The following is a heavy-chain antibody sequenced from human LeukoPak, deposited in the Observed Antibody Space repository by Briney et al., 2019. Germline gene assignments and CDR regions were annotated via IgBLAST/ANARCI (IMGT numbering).Heavy chain of an antibody. CDR3: ARDATSYGMDV. V-gene: IGHV1-69*04. J-gene: IGHJ6*02. CDR1: VGTFISYA. CDR2: IIPILGMA. Sequence: SVTVSCKASVGTFISYAISWVRQAPGQGLEWMGRIIPILGMANYAQKFQGRVTITADKSTSTAYMELSSLRSEDTAVYYCARDATSYGMDVWGQGTTVTVSS.